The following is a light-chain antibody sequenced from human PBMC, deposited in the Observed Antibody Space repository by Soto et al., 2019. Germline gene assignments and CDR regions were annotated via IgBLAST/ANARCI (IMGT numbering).Light chain of an antibody. J-gene: IGLJ2*01. Sequence: AVVTQEPSLTVSPGGTVTLTCGSSTGAVTSGHYPYWFQQKPGQAPRTLIYDTRDKHSWTPARFSGSLLGGKAALTLSGAQPEDEAEYYCLLSYSGARAGVVFGGGTKLTVL. V-gene: IGLV7-46*01. CDR1: TGAVTSGHY. CDR3: LLSYSGARAGVV. CDR2: DTR.